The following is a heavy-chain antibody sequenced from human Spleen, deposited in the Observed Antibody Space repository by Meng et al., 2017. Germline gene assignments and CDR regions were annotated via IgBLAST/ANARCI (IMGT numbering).Heavy chain of an antibody. V-gene: IGHV4-4*02. J-gene: IGHJ3*02. CDR3: ARVARWLQLYAFDI. CDR2: IYHSGST. Sequence: SETLSLTCAVSGGSISSSNWWSWVRQPPGKGLEWIGEIYHSGSTNYNPSLKSRVTISVDTSKNQFSLKLSSVTAADTAVYYCARVARWLQLYAFDIWGQGTMVTVSS. D-gene: IGHD5-24*01. CDR1: GGSISSSNW.